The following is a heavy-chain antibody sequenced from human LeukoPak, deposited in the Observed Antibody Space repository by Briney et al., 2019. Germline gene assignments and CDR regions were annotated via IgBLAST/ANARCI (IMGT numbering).Heavy chain of an antibody. CDR2: IYYSGRT. Sequence: PSQTLSLTCAVSGGSVGSDTYSWSWIRQPPGKGLEWIGYIYYSGRTYYNPSLKSRVTISVDTSKNQFSLKLSSVTAADTAVYYCARDGPYYYGSGSSPNNNWFDPWGQGTLVTVSS. J-gene: IGHJ5*02. D-gene: IGHD3-10*01. V-gene: IGHV4-30-4*07. CDR1: GGSVGSDTYS. CDR3: ARDGPYYYGSGSSPNNNWFDP.